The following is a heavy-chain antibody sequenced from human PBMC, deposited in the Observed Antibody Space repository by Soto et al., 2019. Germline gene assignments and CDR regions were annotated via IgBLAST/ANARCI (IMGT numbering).Heavy chain of an antibody. J-gene: IGHJ3*02. D-gene: IGHD3-10*01. V-gene: IGHV1-69*02. CDR3: ATRSGHDAFDI. Sequence: ASLKVSCKASGGTFSSYTISWVRQAPGQGLEWMGRIIPILGIANYAQKFQGRVTITADKSTSTAYMELSSLRSEDTAVYYCATRSGHDAFDIWGQGTMVTVSS. CDR2: IIPILGIA. CDR1: GGTFSSYT.